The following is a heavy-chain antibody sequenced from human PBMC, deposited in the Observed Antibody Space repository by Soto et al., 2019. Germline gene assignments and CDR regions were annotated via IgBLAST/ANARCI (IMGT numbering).Heavy chain of an antibody. CDR2: FDPEDGET. CDR1: GYTLTELS. V-gene: IGHV1-24*01. Sequence: ASVKVSCKVSGYTLTELSMHWVRQAPGKGLEWMGGFDPEDGETIYAQKFQGRVTMTEDTSTDTAYMELSSLRSEDTAVYYCATGGPPTVRGENWFDPWGQGTLVTVSS. D-gene: IGHD3-10*01. J-gene: IGHJ5*02. CDR3: ATGGPPTVRGENWFDP.